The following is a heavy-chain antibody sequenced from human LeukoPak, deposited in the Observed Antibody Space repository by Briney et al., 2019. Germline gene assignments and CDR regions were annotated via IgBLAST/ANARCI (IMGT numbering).Heavy chain of an antibody. CDR3: ARHDRSYVPFDY. CDR2: ISGSGGST. J-gene: IGHJ4*02. Sequence: PGGSLRLSCAGYGYTLCSFAMSCVRQAPGKGLEWVSAISGSGGSTYHADSVKGRFIFSRDKSKNTLYLQMNSLRAEDTAVYYCARHDRSYVPFDYWGQGTLVTVSS. D-gene: IGHD3-16*01. CDR1: GYTLCSFA. V-gene: IGHV3-23*01.